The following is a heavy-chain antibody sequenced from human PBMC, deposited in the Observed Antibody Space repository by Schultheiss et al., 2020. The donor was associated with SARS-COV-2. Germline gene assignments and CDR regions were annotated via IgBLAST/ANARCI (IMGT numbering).Heavy chain of an antibody. CDR3: ARVGADGDSSEGGYYYYYYGMDV. J-gene: IGHJ6*02. CDR2: ISAYNGNT. Sequence: ASVKVSCKASGYTFTSYGISWVRQAPGQGLEWMGWISAYNGNTNYAQKLQGRVTMTTDTSTSTAYMELRSLRSDDTAVYYCARVGADGDSSEGGYYYYYYGMDVWGQGTTVTVSS. CDR1: GYTFTSYG. D-gene: IGHD3-22*01. V-gene: IGHV1-18*01.